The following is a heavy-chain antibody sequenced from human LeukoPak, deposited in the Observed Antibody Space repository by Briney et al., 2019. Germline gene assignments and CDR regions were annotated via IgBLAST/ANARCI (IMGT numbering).Heavy chain of an antibody. CDR3: ARNGYCSSTSCYTTPGYYYYYGMDV. CDR2: ISAYNGNT. Sequence: ASVKVSCKASGYTFTSYGISWVRQPPGQGLEWMGWISAYNGNTNYAQKLQGRVTMTTDTSTSTDYMELRSLRSDDTAVYYCARNGYCSSTSCYTTPGYYYYYGMDVWGQGTTVTVSS. D-gene: IGHD2-2*02. CDR1: GYTFTSYG. V-gene: IGHV1-18*01. J-gene: IGHJ6*02.